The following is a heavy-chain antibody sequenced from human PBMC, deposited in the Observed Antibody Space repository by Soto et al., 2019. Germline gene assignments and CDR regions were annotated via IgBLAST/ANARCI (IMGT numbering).Heavy chain of an antibody. V-gene: IGHV3-30-3*01. Sequence: QVPLVESGGGVVQPGRSLRLSCAASGFTFSSYAMHWVRQAPGKGLEWVAVISYDGSNKYYADSVKGRFTISRDNSKNTLYLQMNSLRAEDTAVYYCARDPPMSEITGDYYYGMDVWGQGTTVTVSS. D-gene: IGHD3-10*01. CDR2: ISYDGSNK. CDR1: GFTFSSYA. J-gene: IGHJ6*02. CDR3: ARDPPMSEITGDYYYGMDV.